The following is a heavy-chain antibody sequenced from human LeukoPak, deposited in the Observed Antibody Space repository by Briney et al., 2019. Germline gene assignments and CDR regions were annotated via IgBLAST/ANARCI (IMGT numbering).Heavy chain of an antibody. Sequence: GGSLRLSCAASGFTFSSFWMNWLRQAPGKGLEWVANIKQDGSEKYYADSVKGRFTISRDNAKNSLFLQMNGLRAEDTAVYYCAREGDISVITYAYWGQGTLVTVPS. CDR2: IKQDGSEK. V-gene: IGHV3-7*01. J-gene: IGHJ4*02. CDR3: AREGDISVITYAY. CDR1: GFTFSSFW. D-gene: IGHD5-12*01.